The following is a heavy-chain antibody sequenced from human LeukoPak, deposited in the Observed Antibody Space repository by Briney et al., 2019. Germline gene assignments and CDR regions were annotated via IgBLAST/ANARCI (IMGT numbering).Heavy chain of an antibody. CDR2: ISGSGGST. D-gene: IGHD3-3*01. Sequence: GGSLRLSCAASGFTFSTYAMSWVRQAPGKGLEWVSAISGSGGSTYYADSVKGRFTISRDNSKNTLYLQMNSLRAEDTAVYYCTTAGRYYDFWSGYYAWGQGTLVTVSS. CDR3: TTAGRYYDFWSGYYA. J-gene: IGHJ4*02. CDR1: GFTFSTYA. V-gene: IGHV3-23*01.